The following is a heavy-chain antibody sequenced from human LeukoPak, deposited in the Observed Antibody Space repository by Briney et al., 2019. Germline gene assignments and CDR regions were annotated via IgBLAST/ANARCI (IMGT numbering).Heavy chain of an antibody. D-gene: IGHD1-14*01. Sequence: PSETLSLTCAVYGGSFSGYYWSWIRQPPGKGLEWIGEINHSGSTNYNPSLKSRVTISVDTSKNQFSLKLSSVTAADTAVYYCAGGPAKRKSKQAYYMDVWGKGTTVTVSS. J-gene: IGHJ6*03. CDR1: GGSFSGYY. CDR3: AGGPAKRKSKQAYYMDV. CDR2: INHSGST. V-gene: IGHV4-34*01.